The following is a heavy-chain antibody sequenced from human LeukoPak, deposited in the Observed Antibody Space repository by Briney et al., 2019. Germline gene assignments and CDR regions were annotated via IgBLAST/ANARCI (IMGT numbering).Heavy chain of an antibody. Sequence: ASVKVSCKASGYTFTGYYMHWVRQAPGQGLEWMGWINPNSGGTNYAQKFQGRVTMTRDTFISTAYMELSRLRSDDTAVYYCARDPRDFYYDSSGYTGTRHAFDYWGQGTLVTVSS. CDR1: GYTFTGYY. CDR3: ARDPRDFYYDSSGYTGTRHAFDY. D-gene: IGHD3-22*01. V-gene: IGHV1-2*02. J-gene: IGHJ4*02. CDR2: INPNSGGT.